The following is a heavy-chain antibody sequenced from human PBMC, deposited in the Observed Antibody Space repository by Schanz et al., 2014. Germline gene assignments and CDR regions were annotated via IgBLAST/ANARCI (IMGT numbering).Heavy chain of an antibody. D-gene: IGHD1-26*01. CDR1: GITLSGYG. CDR3: ARDSGSHYLVDY. CDR2: ISFDGRNT. J-gene: IGHJ4*02. V-gene: IGHV3-30*03. Sequence: VQLVESGGGLVKPGGSLRLSCAASGITLSGYGLHWVRQAPGKGLEWVGFISFDGRNTGYAHSVKGRFTISRDNSKNSLYLQMNSLRAEDTAVYYCARDSGSHYLVDYWGQGTLVTVSS.